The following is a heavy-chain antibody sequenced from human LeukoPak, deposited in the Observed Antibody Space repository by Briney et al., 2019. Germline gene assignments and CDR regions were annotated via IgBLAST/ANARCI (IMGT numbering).Heavy chain of an antibody. CDR2: IKRDGSEK. CDR3: ARVYTGNRWHFDY. D-gene: IGHD2-2*02. V-gene: IGHV3-7*03. CDR1: GFTFSTYW. J-gene: IGHJ4*02. Sequence: SGGSLRLSCAASGFTFSTYWMSWVRQAPGKGLECVANIKRDGSEKYYVDSVKDRFTIFRDDAKSSLYLQMNSLRAEDTAVYFCARVYTGNRWHFDYWGQGTLVTVSS.